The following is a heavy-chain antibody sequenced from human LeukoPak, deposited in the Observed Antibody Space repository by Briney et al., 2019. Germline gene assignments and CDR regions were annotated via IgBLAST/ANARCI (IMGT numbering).Heavy chain of an antibody. CDR3: AKSTRAVMAMMDV. V-gene: IGHV3-21*01. Sequence: GGSLRLSCAASGFTFSSYSMNWVRQAPGKGLEWVSSISSRSTYTYHADSVKGRFTISRDNAKNSLFLHMNSLRAEDTAVYFCAKSTRAVMAMMDVWGKGTTVTVSS. D-gene: IGHD3-16*01. CDR1: GFTFSSYS. J-gene: IGHJ6*04. CDR2: ISSRSTYT.